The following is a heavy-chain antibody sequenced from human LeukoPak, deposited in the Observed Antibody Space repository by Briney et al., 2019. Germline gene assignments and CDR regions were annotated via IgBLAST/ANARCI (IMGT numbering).Heavy chain of an antibody. Sequence: SVNVSCKASGGTFSSYAISWVRQAPGQGLEWMGGIIPIFGTANYAQKFQGRVTITADESTSTAYMELSSLRSEDTAVYYCARGVRYSYGYSETWGQGTLVTVSS. V-gene: IGHV1-69*01. J-gene: IGHJ5*02. CDR1: GGTFSSYA. D-gene: IGHD5-18*01. CDR3: ARGVRYSYGYSET. CDR2: IIPIFGTA.